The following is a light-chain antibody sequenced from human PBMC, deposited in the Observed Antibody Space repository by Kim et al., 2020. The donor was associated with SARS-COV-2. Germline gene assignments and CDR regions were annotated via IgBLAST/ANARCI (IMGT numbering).Light chain of an antibody. CDR2: QDS. Sequence: SVSTGQTASITCSGDKLGDKYACWYQQKPGQSPVLGIYQDSKRPSGIPERFSGSNSGNTATLTISGTQAMDEADYYCQAWDSSTAVFGGGTQLTVL. J-gene: IGLJ2*01. CDR1: KLGDKY. CDR3: QAWDSSTAV. V-gene: IGLV3-1*01.